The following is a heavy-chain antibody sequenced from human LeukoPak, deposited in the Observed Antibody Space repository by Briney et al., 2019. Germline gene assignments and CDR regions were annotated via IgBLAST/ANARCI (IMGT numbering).Heavy chain of an antibody. CDR2: IKQGGSEK. D-gene: IGHD1-26*01. V-gene: IGHV3-7*05. J-gene: IGHJ4*02. CDR3: ARGPYSGSYYYVFDY. Sequence: GGSLRLSCVASGFTFSSNAMTWVRQAPGKGLEWVANIKQGGSEKYYVDSMKGRFTISRDNAKNSLYLQMNSLRAEDTAVYYCARGPYSGSYYYVFDYWGQGTPVTVSS. CDR1: GFTFSSNA.